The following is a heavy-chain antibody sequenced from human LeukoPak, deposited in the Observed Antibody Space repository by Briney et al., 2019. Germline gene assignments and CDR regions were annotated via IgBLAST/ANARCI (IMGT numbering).Heavy chain of an antibody. Sequence: PGGSLRLSCAASGFTFSSYWMSRVRQAPGKGLEWVANIKQDGSEKYYVDSVKGRFTISRDNAKNSLYLQMNSLRAEDTAVYYCARGLVGAPLRYWGQGTLVTVSS. J-gene: IGHJ4*02. D-gene: IGHD1-26*01. CDR2: IKQDGSEK. V-gene: IGHV3-7*01. CDR3: ARGLVGAPLRY. CDR1: GFTFSSYW.